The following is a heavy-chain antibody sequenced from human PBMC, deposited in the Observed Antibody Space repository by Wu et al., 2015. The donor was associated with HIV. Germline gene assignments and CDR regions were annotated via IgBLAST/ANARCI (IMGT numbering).Heavy chain of an antibody. CDR2: MNPKSYNT. Sequence: QVQLVQSGAEVKKPGASVKVSCKTSGYTFTSYDINWVRQATGQGLEWMGWMNPKSYNTGYAQKFQGRLTMTRDTSISTAYMELSSLRSEDTAVYYCARQRAYSSGRYVYDYWARERWSPSPQ. D-gene: IGHD6-19*01. CDR1: GYTFTSYD. V-gene: IGHV1-8*01. J-gene: IGHJ4*02. CDR3: ARQRAYSSGRYVYDY.